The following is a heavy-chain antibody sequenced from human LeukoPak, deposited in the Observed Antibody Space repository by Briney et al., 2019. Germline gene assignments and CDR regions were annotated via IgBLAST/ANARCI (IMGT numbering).Heavy chain of an antibody. Sequence: GGSLRLSCAASGFTFSSYGMHWVRQAPGKGLEWVAVISCDGSNKYYADSVKGRFTISRDNSKNTLYLQMNSLRAEDTAVYYCAKDQPGGPYDFWSGYFPEASYYYYYGMDVWGQGTTVTVSS. CDR3: AKDQPGGPYDFWSGYFPEASYYYYYGMDV. CDR1: GFTFSSYG. CDR2: ISCDGSNK. D-gene: IGHD3-3*01. V-gene: IGHV3-30*18. J-gene: IGHJ6*02.